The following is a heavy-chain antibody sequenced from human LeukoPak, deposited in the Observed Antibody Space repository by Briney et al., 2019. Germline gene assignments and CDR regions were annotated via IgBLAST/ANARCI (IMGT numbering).Heavy chain of an antibody. J-gene: IGHJ4*02. V-gene: IGHV3-23*01. CDR1: GFPFSSYA. CDR3: AKLSGGSCYSPAGY. D-gene: IGHD2-15*01. CDR2: ISGSGGST. Sequence: PGGSLRLSCAASGFPFSSYAMSWVRQAPGKGLEWVSSISGSGGSTYYADSVKGRFTISRDSSKNTLYLQMNSLRAEDTAVHYCAKLSGGSCYSPAGYWGQGTLVTVSS.